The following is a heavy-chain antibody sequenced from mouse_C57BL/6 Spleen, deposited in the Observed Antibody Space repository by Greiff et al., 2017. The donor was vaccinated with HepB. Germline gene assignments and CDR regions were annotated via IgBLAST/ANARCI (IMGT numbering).Heavy chain of an antibody. D-gene: IGHD1-1*01. CDR3: ARSYYYGSSYASYYYAMDY. Sequence: QVQLQQPGTELVKPGASVKLSCKASGYTFTSYWMHWVKQRPGQGLEWIGNINPSNGGTNYNEKFKSKATLTVDTSSSTAYMQLSSLTSEDSAVYYCARSYYYGSSYASYYYAMDYWGQGTSVTVSS. CDR1: GYTFTSYW. J-gene: IGHJ4*01. V-gene: IGHV1-53*01. CDR2: INPSNGGT.